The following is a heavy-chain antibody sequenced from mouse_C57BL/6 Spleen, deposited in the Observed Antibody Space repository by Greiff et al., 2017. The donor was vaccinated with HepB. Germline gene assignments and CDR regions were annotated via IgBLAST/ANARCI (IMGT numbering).Heavy chain of an antibody. CDR1: GYTFTDYA. Sequence: VKLMESGPELVRPGVSVKISCKGSGYTFTDYAMHWVKQSHAKSLEWIGVISTYYGDASYNQKFKDKATMTVDKSSSTAYMELARLTSEDSAVYYCARPFIYYYGSSYDSWGQGTTLTVSS. V-gene: IGHV1-67*01. D-gene: IGHD1-1*01. CDR3: ARPFIYYYGSSYDS. CDR2: ISTYYGDA. J-gene: IGHJ2*01.